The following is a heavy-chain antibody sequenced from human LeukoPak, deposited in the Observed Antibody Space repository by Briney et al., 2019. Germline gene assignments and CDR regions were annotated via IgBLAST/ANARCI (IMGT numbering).Heavy chain of an antibody. V-gene: IGHV4-59*01. CDR3: ARVSYDSSGITFDY. Sequence: TSETLSLTCTVSGGSISSYYWSWIRQPPGKGLEWIGYIYYSGSTNYNPSLKSRVTISVDTSKNQFSLKLSSVTAADTAVYYCARVSYDSSGITFDYWGQGTLVTVSS. J-gene: IGHJ4*02. D-gene: IGHD3-22*01. CDR2: IYYSGST. CDR1: GGSISSYY.